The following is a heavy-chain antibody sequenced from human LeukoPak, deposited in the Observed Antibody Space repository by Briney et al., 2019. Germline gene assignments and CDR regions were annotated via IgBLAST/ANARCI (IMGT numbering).Heavy chain of an antibody. CDR2: IYYSGST. J-gene: IGHJ4*02. CDR3: ARAGGYGLIDY. D-gene: IGHD5-18*01. Sequence: SETLSLTCTLSARSISSRSYYCDWPRQPPGRGLEGIGSIYYSGSTYYNPSLKCRVTISLDTSKNQFSLKVGSMTAADTAVYYCARAGGYGLIDYWGQGTMVTVSS. V-gene: IGHV4-39*07. CDR1: ARSISSRSYY.